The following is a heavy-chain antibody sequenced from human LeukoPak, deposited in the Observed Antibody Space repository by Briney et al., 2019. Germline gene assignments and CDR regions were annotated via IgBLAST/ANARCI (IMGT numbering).Heavy chain of an antibody. J-gene: IGHJ3*02. Sequence: GESLKISCKGSGYSFTSYWIGWVRQMPGKGLEWMGIIYPGDSDTRYRPSFQGQVNISADKSISTASLPARSLKGADTAMYHGAGHPVPTMVDAFDIWGQGTMVTVSS. CDR1: GYSFTSYW. D-gene: IGHD3-10*01. V-gene: IGHV5-51*01. CDR2: IYPGDSDT. CDR3: AGHPVPTMVDAFDI.